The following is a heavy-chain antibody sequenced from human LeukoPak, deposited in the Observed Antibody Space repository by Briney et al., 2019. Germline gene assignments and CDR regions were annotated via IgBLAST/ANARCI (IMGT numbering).Heavy chain of an antibody. CDR2: ISSSSSYI. Sequence: GGSLRLSCAASGFTFSSYSMNWVRQAPGKGLEWVSSISSSSSYIYYADSVKGRFTISRDNAKNSLYLQMNSLRAEDTAVYYCAKDRSYGPGDAFDIWGQGTMVTVSS. CDR3: AKDRSYGPGDAFDI. CDR1: GFTFSSYS. V-gene: IGHV3-21*04. D-gene: IGHD5-18*01. J-gene: IGHJ3*02.